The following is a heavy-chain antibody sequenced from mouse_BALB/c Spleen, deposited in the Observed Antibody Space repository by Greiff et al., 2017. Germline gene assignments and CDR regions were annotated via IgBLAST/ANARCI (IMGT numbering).Heavy chain of an antibody. CDR3: VRSYDGYSGWFAY. J-gene: IGHJ3*01. Sequence: QVQLKESGPGLVAPSQSLSITCTVSGFSLTSYDISWIRQPPGKGLEWLGVIWTGGGTNYNSAFMSRLSISKDNSKSQVFLKMNSLQTDDTAIYYCVRSYDGYSGWFAYWGQGTLVTVSA. CDR1: GFSLTSYD. CDR2: IWTGGGT. V-gene: IGHV2-9-2*01. D-gene: IGHD2-3*01.